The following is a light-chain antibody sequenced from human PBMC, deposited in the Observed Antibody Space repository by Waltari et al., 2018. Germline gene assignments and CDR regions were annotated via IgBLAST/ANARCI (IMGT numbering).Light chain of an antibody. CDR2: GAS. Sequence: EIVLTQSPGTLSLSPGERATLTCRPSQTVRTTYLAWYQQKPGQAPTLLIYGASSRATGIPYRFSGSGSGTDFSLTISSLEPEDFAVYYCQQYDISPLTFGGGTKVEIK. J-gene: IGKJ4*01. V-gene: IGKV3-20*01. CDR3: QQYDISPLT. CDR1: QTVRTTY.